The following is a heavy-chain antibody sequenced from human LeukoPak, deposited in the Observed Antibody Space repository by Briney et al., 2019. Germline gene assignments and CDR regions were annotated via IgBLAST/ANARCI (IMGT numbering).Heavy chain of an antibody. Sequence: GGSLRLSCAASGFTFSSYGMNWVRQAPGKGLEWVAVIWYDGSNKYYADSVKGRFTISRDNSKNTLYMQMNSLRAEDTAVYYCAKAPGNSNHNRDYYYLDVWGKGTTVTVSS. CDR3: AKAPGNSNHNRDYYYLDV. J-gene: IGHJ6*03. CDR1: GFTFSSYG. CDR2: IWYDGSNK. D-gene: IGHD4-11*01. V-gene: IGHV3-33*06.